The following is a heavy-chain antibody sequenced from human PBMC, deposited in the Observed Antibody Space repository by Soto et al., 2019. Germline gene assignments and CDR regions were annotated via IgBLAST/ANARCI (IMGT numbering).Heavy chain of an antibody. D-gene: IGHD6-19*01. CDR2: IYYSGST. CDR1: GGSISSSSYY. V-gene: IGHV4-39*01. Sequence: PSETLSLTCTVSGGSISSSSYYWGWIRQPPGKGLEWIGSIYYSGSTYYNPSLKSRVTISVDTSKNQFSLKLSSVTAADTALYYCARHSSGWDYYYYGMDVWGQGTTVTVSS. CDR3: ARHSSGWDYYYYGMDV. J-gene: IGHJ6*02.